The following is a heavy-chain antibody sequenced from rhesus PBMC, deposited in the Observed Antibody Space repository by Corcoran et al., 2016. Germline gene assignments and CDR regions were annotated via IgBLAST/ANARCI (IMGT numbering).Heavy chain of an antibody. V-gene: IGHV3-6*01. D-gene: IGHD5-42*01. CDR1: GFTFSYHY. J-gene: IGHJ4*01. CDR2: MRSKAYGGTA. Sequence: EVQLVESGGGLVQPGGSLRVSCAASGFTFSYHYMYWVRQAPGKGLEWVGCMRSKAYGGTAEYAASVKGRFTSARDDSKSIAYLQMSSLKTEDTAVYYCTMGGIGYWGQGVLVTVSS. CDR3: TMGGIGY.